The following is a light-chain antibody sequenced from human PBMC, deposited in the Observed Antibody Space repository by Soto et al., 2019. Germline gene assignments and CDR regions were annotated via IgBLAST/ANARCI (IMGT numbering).Light chain of an antibody. Sequence: QSALTQPPSASGTPGQRVTISCSGSSSNIGSNTVNWYQQFPGTAPKLLIFTNNQRPSGVPDRFSGYKSGTSASLAISGLQSEDEADYYCAAWDDSLDGYVFGTGTKVTVL. J-gene: IGLJ1*01. CDR3: AAWDDSLDGYV. V-gene: IGLV1-44*01. CDR2: TNN. CDR1: SSNIGSNT.